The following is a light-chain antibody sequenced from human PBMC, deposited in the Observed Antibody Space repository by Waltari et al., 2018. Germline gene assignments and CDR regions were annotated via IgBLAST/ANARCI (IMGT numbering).Light chain of an antibody. CDR2: DYD. Sequence: QSTLTQPPSASGTPGQRVTISCSGSSSNVGSNSVNWFQHLPGAAPKLLIYDYDQRPSGVPDRFSGSKSGTSASLVISGLQSDDEADYYCAAWEDSLNGVLFGGGTKLTVL. CDR3: AAWEDSLNGVL. V-gene: IGLV1-44*01. J-gene: IGLJ2*01. CDR1: SSNVGSNS.